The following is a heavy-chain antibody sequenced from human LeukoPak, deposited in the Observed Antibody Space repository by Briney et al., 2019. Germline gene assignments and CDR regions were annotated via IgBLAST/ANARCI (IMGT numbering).Heavy chain of an antibody. CDR2: INHSGST. CDR1: GGSFSAYY. V-gene: IGHV4-34*01. J-gene: IGHJ4*02. Sequence: SETLSLTCAVYGGSFSAYYWTCIRQSPGKGLEWIGEINHSGSTNYNPSLKSRVTISVDTSKNQSSLKLNSVTAADTAVYYCATFRWGVGFEYWGQGTLVTVSS. D-gene: IGHD3-16*01. CDR3: ATFRWGVGFEY.